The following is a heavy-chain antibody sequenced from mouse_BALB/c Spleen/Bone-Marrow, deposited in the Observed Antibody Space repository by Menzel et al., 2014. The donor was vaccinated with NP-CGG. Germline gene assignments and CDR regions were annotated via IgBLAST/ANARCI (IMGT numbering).Heavy chain of an antibody. Sequence: EVQLVESGGGLVKPGGSLKLSCAASGFTFSSYAMSWVRQSPEKRLEWVAEISSGGSYTYYPDTVTGRFTISRDNAKNTLYLEMSSLRSEDTAMYYCARVLRPHYYAMDYWGQGTSVTVSS. CDR3: ARVLRPHYYAMDY. J-gene: IGHJ4*01. CDR1: GFTFSSYA. CDR2: ISSGGSYT. V-gene: IGHV5-9-4*01. D-gene: IGHD1-2*01.